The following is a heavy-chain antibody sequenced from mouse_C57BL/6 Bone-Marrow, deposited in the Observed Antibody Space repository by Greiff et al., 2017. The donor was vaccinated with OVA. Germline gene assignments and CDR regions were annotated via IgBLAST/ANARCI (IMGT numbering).Heavy chain of an antibody. D-gene: IGHD1-1*01. J-gene: IGHJ2*01. V-gene: IGHV1-76*01. CDR3: ARKAFYYGSSPYYFDY. CDR1: GYTFTDYY. Sequence: VKLQESGAELVRPGASVKLSCKASGYTFTDYYINWVKQRPGQGLEWIARIYPGSGNTYYNEKFKGKATLTAEKSSSTAYMQLSSLTSEDSAVYFCARKAFYYGSSPYYFDYWGQGTTLTVSS. CDR2: IYPGSGNT.